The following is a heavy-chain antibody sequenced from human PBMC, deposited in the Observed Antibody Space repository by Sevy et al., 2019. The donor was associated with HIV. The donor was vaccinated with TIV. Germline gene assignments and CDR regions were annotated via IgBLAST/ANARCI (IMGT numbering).Heavy chain of an antibody. D-gene: IGHD2-21*01. J-gene: IGHJ4*02. V-gene: IGHV4-39*01. Sequence: SETLSLTCSVSGASISSSTYYWGWIRQPPGKGLEWIGSVNFSGSTRYNPSLKSRVTISVDTSKNQSSLNLNSVTAGDTAMYYCARHLIGDVYFFDYWGQGTLVTVSS. CDR2: VNFSGST. CDR3: ARHLIGDVYFFDY. CDR1: GASISSSTYY.